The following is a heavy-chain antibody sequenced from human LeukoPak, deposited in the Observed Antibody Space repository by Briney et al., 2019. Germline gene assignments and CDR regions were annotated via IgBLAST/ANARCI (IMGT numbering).Heavy chain of an antibody. J-gene: IGHJ5*02. V-gene: IGHV4-59*01. CDR2: IYYSGST. D-gene: IGHD3-10*01. CDR3: ARALLYYYGSGSGNWFDP. Sequence: SETLSLTCTVSGGSISSYYWSWIRQPPGKGLEWIGYIYYSGSTNYNPSLESRVTISVDTSKNQFSLKLSSVTAADTAVYYCARALLYYYGSGSGNWFDPWGQGTLVTVSS. CDR1: GGSISSYY.